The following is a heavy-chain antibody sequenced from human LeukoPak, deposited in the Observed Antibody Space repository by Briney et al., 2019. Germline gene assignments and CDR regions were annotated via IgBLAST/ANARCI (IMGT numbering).Heavy chain of an antibody. V-gene: IGHV4-4*07. J-gene: IGHJ4*02. CDR3: ARGDSSGSFDY. CDR1: GGSISSYY. D-gene: IGHD3-22*01. Sequence: SETLTLTCTVSGGSISSYYWSWIWQPAGKGLEWIGRVYTNGNTNYNPSFKSRVTMSVDTSKNQFSLKLSSVTAADTAVYYCARGDSSGSFDYWGQGTLVTVSS. CDR2: VYTNGNT.